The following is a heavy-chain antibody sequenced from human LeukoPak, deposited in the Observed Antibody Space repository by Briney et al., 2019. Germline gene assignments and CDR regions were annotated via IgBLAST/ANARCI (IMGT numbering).Heavy chain of an antibody. D-gene: IGHD2-15*01. CDR1: GFTFSSYA. CDR3: AKDPYMVVAATHFDY. V-gene: IGHV3-23*01. J-gene: IGHJ4*02. CDR2: ISGSGGST. Sequence: PGGSLRLSCAASGFTFSSYAMSWVRQAPGKGLEWVSAISGSGGSTYYADSVKGRFTISRDNSKNTLYLQMNSLRAEDTAVYYCAKDPYMVVAATHFDYWGQGTLVTVSS.